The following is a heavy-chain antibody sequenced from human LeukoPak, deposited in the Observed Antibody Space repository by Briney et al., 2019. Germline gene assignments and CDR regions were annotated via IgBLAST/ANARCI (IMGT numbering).Heavy chain of an antibody. CDR3: ARDVGGSLDY. V-gene: IGHV3-7*01. D-gene: IGHD1-26*01. CDR1: GFSFSTYW. CDR2: IKGDESAR. J-gene: IGHJ4*02. Sequence: GGSLRLSCAATGFSFSTYWMAWVRQAPGKGLEWLANIKGDESARHQADSVKGRFTISRDNAQRSVYLQMSRLRGEDTGVYYCARDVGGSLDYWGQGTLVTVSS.